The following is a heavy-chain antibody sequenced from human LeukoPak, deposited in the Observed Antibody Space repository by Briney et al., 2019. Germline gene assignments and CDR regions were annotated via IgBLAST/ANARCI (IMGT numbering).Heavy chain of an antibody. CDR2: INHSGST. J-gene: IGHJ6*03. CDR3: ARGARYCSSTSCAGDRYYMDV. CDR1: GGSFSGYY. D-gene: IGHD2-2*01. V-gene: IGHV4-34*01. Sequence: PSETLSLTCAVYGGSFSGYYWSWIRQPPGKGLEWIGEINHSGSTNYNPSLKSRVTISVDTSKNQFSLKLSSVTAADTAVYYCARGARYCSSTSCAGDRYYMDVWGKGTTVTVSS.